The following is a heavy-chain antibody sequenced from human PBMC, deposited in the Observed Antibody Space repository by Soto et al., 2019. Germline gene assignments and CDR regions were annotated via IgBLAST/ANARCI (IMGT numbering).Heavy chain of an antibody. D-gene: IGHD5-12*01. J-gene: IGHJ4*02. Sequence: EVQLVESGGDLVQPGRSLRLSCAASGFTFDYYAMHWVRQAPGKGLEWVSGISWNSGSIGYADSVKGRFTISRDNAKNSLYLQMNSLRAEDTGFYYCAKEDLLRGYSGYGHFYYWGLGTPVTVSS. CDR2: ISWNSGSI. V-gene: IGHV3-9*01. CDR1: GFTFDYYA. CDR3: AKEDLLRGYSGYGHFYY.